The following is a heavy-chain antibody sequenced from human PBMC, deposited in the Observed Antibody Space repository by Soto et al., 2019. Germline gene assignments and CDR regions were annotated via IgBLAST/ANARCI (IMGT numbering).Heavy chain of an antibody. CDR1: GFTFSNYA. J-gene: IGHJ4*02. D-gene: IGHD4-4*01. V-gene: IGHV3-23*01. CDR2: ISGSGGST. Sequence: GGSLSLSCAASGFTFSNYAMSWVRRAPGKGLEWVSAISGSGGSTFYADSGKGRFTISRDNSKNTLYLQMNSLRAEDTAVYFCATDFSNAHWHCDHCGPGPLVTVSS. CDR3: ATDFSNAHWHCDH.